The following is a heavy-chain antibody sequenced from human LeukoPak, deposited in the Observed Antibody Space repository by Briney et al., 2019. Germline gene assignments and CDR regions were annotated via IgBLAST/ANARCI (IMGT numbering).Heavy chain of an antibody. V-gene: IGHV1-46*01. J-gene: IGHJ4*02. D-gene: IGHD3-16*01. CDR1: GSAFTTFS. CDR3: GRDWAHGSFDF. Sequence: ASVKLSFTSSGSAFTTFSLHWVRQAPGQGPEWMAIINPGIFTTTYAQKLQDRVTVTLDTSTATVYMEVRSHCARDAAVYFCGRDWAHGSFDFWGQGTLVTVSS. CDR2: INPGIFTT.